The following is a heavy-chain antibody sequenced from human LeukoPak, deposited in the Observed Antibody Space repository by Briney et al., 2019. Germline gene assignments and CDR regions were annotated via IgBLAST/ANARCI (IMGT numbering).Heavy chain of an antibody. D-gene: IGHD4-17*01. CDR1: GYDFSSKW. CDR2: IYPTDSIT. J-gene: IGHJ5*02. V-gene: IGHV5-51*01. Sequence: GESLKISCKTSGYDFSSKWIGWVRQMPGKGLVWMGIIYPTDSITKYSPSFQGHVTMSVDTSVNTAYLQWTSLEASDTAIYYCARLARDYADYWFDPWGQGTLVTVSS. CDR3: ARLARDYADYWFDP.